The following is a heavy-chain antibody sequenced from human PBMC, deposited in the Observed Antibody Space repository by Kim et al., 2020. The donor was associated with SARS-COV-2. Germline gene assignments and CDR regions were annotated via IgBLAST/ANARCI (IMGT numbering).Heavy chain of an antibody. V-gene: IGHV3-23*01. CDR3: AKFLSGEDYYGSGKPGDY. D-gene: IGHD3-10*01. J-gene: IGHJ4*02. Sequence: GGSLRLSCAASGFTFSSYAMSWVRQAPGKGLEWVSAISGSGGSTYYADSVKGRFTISRDNSKNTLYLQMNSLRAEDTAVYYCAKFLSGEDYYGSGKPGDYWGQGTLVTVSS. CDR1: GFTFSSYA. CDR2: ISGSGGST.